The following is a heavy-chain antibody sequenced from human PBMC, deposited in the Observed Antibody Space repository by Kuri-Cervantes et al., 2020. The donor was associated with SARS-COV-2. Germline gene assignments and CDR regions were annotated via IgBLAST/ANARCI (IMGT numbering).Heavy chain of an antibody. J-gene: IGHJ4*02. CDR2: ISYDGRDI. V-gene: IGHV3-30*18. Sequence: GESLKISCVASEFNFRYYGMYWVRQAPGKGLEWVAHISYDGRDIHFRESVKGRFTISRDNSKNTLYVQMNNLRGDDTAVYYCAKEGDYTPEDGDNYFDYWGQGTLVTVSS. CDR1: EFNFRYYG. CDR3: AKEGDYTPEDGDNYFDY. D-gene: IGHD4-17*01.